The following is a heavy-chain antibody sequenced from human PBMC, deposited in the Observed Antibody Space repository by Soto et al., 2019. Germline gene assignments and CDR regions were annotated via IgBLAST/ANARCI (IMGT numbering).Heavy chain of an antibody. CDR1: GGSISSGGYY. J-gene: IGHJ5*02. V-gene: IGHV4-31*03. CDR2: IYNSGST. Sequence: QVQLQESGPGLVKASQTLSLTCTVSGGSISSGGYYWSWIRQHPGKGLEWIGYIYNSGSTYYNPSLXSXITLSADTSKNQFALKLSSVTAADTAVYYCARDPAPWGQGTLVTVSS. CDR3: ARDPAP.